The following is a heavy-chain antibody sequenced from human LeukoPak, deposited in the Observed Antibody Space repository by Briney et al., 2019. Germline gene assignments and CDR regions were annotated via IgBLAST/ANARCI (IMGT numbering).Heavy chain of an antibody. J-gene: IGHJ5*02. V-gene: IGHV4-34*01. CDR3: ARAEHPIWSVWGTRERWFDP. Sequence: PSETLSLTCAVYGGSFSGYYWSWIRQPPGKGLEWIGEINHSGSTNYNPSLKSRVTISVDTSKNQFSLKLSSVTAADTAVYYCARAEHPIWSVWGTRERWFDPWGQGTLVTVSS. D-gene: IGHD3-16*01. CDR2: INHSGST. CDR1: GGSFSGYY.